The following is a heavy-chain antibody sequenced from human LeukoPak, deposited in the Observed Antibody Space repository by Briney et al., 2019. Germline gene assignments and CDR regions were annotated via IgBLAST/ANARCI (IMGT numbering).Heavy chain of an antibody. V-gene: IGHV3-23*01. D-gene: IGHD1-26*01. CDR1: GFAFRNNA. CDR3: ARRGATVWAFDI. Sequence: QPGGSLRLSCVASGFAFRNNAMSWVRQAPGKGLEWVSLISDSGGSTNYADSVKGRFTISRDNSKNTLYLQMNSLRAEDTALYSCARRGATVWAFDIWGQGTVVTVSS. J-gene: IGHJ3*02. CDR2: ISDSGGST.